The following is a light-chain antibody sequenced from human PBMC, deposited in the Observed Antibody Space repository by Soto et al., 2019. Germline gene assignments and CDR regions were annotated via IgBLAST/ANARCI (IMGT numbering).Light chain of an antibody. CDR3: GADHGSGSNFVVV. V-gene: IGLV9-49*03. Sequence: QTVVTQPPSTSASLGASVTLTCTLSSGYSNYKVDWYQQRPGQGPRFVVRVGTGGNVGSKGDGIPDRFSVLGSGLNRYLTIKNIQEEDEGDYHCGADHGSGSNFVVVFGGGTKVTVL. CDR1: SGYSNYK. J-gene: IGLJ2*01. CDR2: VGTGGNVG.